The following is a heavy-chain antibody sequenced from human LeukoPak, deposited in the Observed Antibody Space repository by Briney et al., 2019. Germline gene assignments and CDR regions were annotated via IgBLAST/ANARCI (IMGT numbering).Heavy chain of an antibody. CDR3: ARDGYCSGGSCYAFDI. CDR2: IIPIFGTA. Sequence: ASVKVSCKASGGTFSSYAISWVRQAPGQGLEWMGGIIPIFGTANYAQKFQGRVTITADESTSTAYMELSSLRSEDTAVYYCARDGYCSGGSCYAFDIWGQGTMVTVSS. D-gene: IGHD2-15*01. J-gene: IGHJ3*02. V-gene: IGHV1-69*13. CDR1: GGTFSSYA.